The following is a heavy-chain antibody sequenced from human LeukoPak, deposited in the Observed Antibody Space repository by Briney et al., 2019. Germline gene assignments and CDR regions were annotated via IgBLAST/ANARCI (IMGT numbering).Heavy chain of an antibody. CDR2: ISAYNGNT. Sequence: ASVKVSCKASGYTFTSYGISWVRQAPGQGLEWMGWISAYNGNTNYAQKLQGRVTMTTDTSTSTAYMELSSLRSEDTAVYYCARGSSGEFIWSGYSDYYYYYMDVWGKGTTVTVSS. D-gene: IGHD3-3*01. V-gene: IGHV1-18*01. J-gene: IGHJ6*03. CDR3: ARGSSGEFIWSGYSDYYYYYMDV. CDR1: GYTFTSYG.